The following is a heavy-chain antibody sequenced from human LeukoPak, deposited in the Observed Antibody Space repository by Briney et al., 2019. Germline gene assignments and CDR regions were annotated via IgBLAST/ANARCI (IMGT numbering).Heavy chain of an antibody. J-gene: IGHJ6*03. V-gene: IGHV4-59*01. D-gene: IGHD6-6*01. CDR2: IYYSGSA. CDR1: GGSISSYY. CDR3: ARMGQLDYYYYYMDV. Sequence: PSETLSLTCTVSGGSISSYYWSWFRQPPGKGLEWIGYIYYSGSANYNPSLKSRVTISVDTSKNQFSLKLSSVTAADTAVYYCARMGQLDYYYYYMDVWGKGTTVTVSS.